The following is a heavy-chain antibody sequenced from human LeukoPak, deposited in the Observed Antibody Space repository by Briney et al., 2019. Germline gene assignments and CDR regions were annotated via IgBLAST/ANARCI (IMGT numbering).Heavy chain of an antibody. CDR3: AKCRGSSWSHYFDY. CDR1: GFSLSRYA. V-gene: IGHV3-23*01. CDR2: ISDSGGST. D-gene: IGHD6-13*01. J-gene: IGHJ4*02. Sequence: PGGSLRLSCAVSGFSLSRYAMSWVRKAPGKGLEWVSAISDSGGSTYYADSVKGRFTISRDNSRNTLYLQMNTLRAEDTAVYYCAKCRGSSWSHYFDYWGQGTLVTGSS.